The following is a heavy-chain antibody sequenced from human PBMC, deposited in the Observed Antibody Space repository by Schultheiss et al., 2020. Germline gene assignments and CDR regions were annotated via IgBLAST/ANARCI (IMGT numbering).Heavy chain of an antibody. V-gene: IGHV3-23*01. D-gene: IGHD4-23*01. J-gene: IGHJ4*02. CDR3: AKFLVNLDY. CDR1: SSSSYY. CDR2: ISGSGGST. Sequence: SSSSYYWSWIRQHPGKGLEWVSAISGSGGSTYYADSVKGRFTISRDNSKNTLYLQMNSLRAEDTAVYYCAKFLVNLDYWGQGTLVTVSS.